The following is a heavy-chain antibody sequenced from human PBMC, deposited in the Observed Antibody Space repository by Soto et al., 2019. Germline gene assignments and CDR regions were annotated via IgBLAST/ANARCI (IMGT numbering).Heavy chain of an antibody. V-gene: IGHV1-3*01. CDR1: GYTFTSYA. Sequence: ASVMVSCKASGYTFTSYAMHWVRQAPGQRLEWMGWINAGNGNTKYSQKFQGRVTITRDTSASTAYMELSSLRSEDTAVYYCASTMAYYDILTGYYGQDDAFDIWGQGTMVTVSS. J-gene: IGHJ3*02. CDR2: INAGNGNT. D-gene: IGHD3-9*01. CDR3: ASTMAYYDILTGYYGQDDAFDI.